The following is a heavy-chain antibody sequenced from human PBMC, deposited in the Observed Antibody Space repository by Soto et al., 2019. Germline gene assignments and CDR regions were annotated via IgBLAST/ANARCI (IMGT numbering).Heavy chain of an antibody. D-gene: IGHD2-2*01. V-gene: IGHV1-8*01. Sequence: ASVKVSCKASGYTFTSYDINWVRQATGQGLEWMGWMNPNSGNTGYAQKFQGRVTMTRNTSISTAYMELSSLRSEDTAVYYCARGGDLGYCSSTSCSKYYYYYGMDVWGQGTTVTVS. CDR3: ARGGDLGYCSSTSCSKYYYYYGMDV. CDR2: MNPNSGNT. J-gene: IGHJ6*02. CDR1: GYTFTSYD.